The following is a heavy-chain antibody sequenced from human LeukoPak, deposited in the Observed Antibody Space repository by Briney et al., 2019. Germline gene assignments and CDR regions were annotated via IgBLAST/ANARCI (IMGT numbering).Heavy chain of an antibody. J-gene: IGHJ4*02. CDR1: GGSISSFY. Sequence: KSSETLSLTCTVSGGSISSFYWNWIRQSAGKGLEWIGHVYTTGTANCNPSLRSRVTISLDTSKNQFSLNLNSVTAADTAVYYCARCTSTSCYNFDYWGQGTLLTVSS. CDR2: VYTTGTA. D-gene: IGHD2-2*02. V-gene: IGHV4-4*07. CDR3: ARCTSTSCYNFDY.